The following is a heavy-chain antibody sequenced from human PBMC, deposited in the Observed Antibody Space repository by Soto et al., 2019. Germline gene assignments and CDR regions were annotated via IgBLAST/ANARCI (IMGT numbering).Heavy chain of an antibody. CDR3: ARIQGYSYGFDYYYGMDV. Sequence: QVTLKESGPVLVKPTEPLTLTCTVSGFSLSNARMGVSWIRQPPGKALEWLAHIFSNDEKSYSTSLKSRLTISKDTSKSQVVLTMTNMDPVDTATYYCARIQGYSYGFDYYYGMDVWGQGTTVTVSS. J-gene: IGHJ6*02. V-gene: IGHV2-26*01. CDR2: IFSNDEK. CDR1: GFSLSNARMG. D-gene: IGHD5-18*01.